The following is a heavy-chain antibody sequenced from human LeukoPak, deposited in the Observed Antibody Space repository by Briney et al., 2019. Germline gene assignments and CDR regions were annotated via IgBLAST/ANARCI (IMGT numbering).Heavy chain of an antibody. CDR1: GDSVSSNSAA. D-gene: IGHD2-2*01. Sequence: SQTLPLTCAISGDSVSSNSAAWNWIRQSPSRGLEWRGRTYYRSKWYNDYAVSVKSRITINPDTSKNQFSLQLNSVTPEDAAVYYCARDPGLFDCSSTSCRGANWFDPWGQGTLVTVSS. V-gene: IGHV6-1*01. CDR3: ARDPGLFDCSSTSCRGANWFDP. J-gene: IGHJ5*02. CDR2: TYYRSKWYN.